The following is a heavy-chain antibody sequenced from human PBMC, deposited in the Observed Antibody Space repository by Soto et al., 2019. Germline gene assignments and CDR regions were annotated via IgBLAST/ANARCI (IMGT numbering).Heavy chain of an antibody. V-gene: IGHV5-51*01. J-gene: IGHJ6*02. CDR2: IYPGDSDT. CDR3: ASLAAGPYYGMDV. D-gene: IGHD6-13*01. CDR1: GYSFPNYW. Sequence: PGESLKISCKGSGYSFPNYWIGWVRQMPGKGLEWMGIIYPGDSDTRYSPSLQGQVTISADKSISTAYLQWSSLKASDTAMYYCASLAAGPYYGMDVWGQGTTVTVSS.